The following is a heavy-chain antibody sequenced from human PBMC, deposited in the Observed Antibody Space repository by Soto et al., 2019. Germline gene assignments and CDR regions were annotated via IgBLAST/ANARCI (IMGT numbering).Heavy chain of an antibody. D-gene: IGHD5-18*01. Sequence: GGSLRLSCAASGFTFSSYGMHWVRQAPGKGLEWVAVISYDGGNKYYADSAKGRFTISRDNSKNTLYLQMNSLRAEDTAVYYCAKDSVVLTWIQPPFIDYWGQGT. J-gene: IGHJ4*02. CDR1: GFTFSSYG. CDR2: ISYDGGNK. V-gene: IGHV3-30*18. CDR3: AKDSVVLTWIQPPFIDY.